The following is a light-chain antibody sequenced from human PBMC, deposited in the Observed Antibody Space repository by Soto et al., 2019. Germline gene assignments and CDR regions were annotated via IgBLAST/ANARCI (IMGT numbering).Light chain of an antibody. CDR2: AAS. CDR3: QQYSSYAT. J-gene: IGKJ1*01. V-gene: IGKV1-39*01. Sequence: EIQLTQSPSSLSASVGDRATITFRASQSVRSYLDWYQQKPGKAPRLVIYAASSLQSGIPARFSGSGSGTDFTLTISRLQPDDFATYYCQQYSSYATFGQGTKVDIK. CDR1: QSVRSY.